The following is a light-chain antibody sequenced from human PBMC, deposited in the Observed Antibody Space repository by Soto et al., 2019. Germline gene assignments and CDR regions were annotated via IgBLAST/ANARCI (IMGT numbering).Light chain of an antibody. Sequence: EIVLTQSPATLSLSPGERATLSCRASQSVSSYLAWYQQKPGQAPRLLIYDASNRATGIPARFCGSGSGTDFTLTISSLEPEDFAVYYCQQRSNWPPYTFGQETTLEIK. J-gene: IGKJ2*01. CDR3: QQRSNWPPYT. CDR1: QSVSSY. V-gene: IGKV3-11*01. CDR2: DAS.